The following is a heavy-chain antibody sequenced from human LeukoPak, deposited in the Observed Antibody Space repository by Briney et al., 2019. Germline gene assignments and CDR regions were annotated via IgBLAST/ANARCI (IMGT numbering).Heavy chain of an antibody. CDR2: MNSDGSST. V-gene: IGHV3-74*01. CDR3: ARDYDFWSGSFDY. D-gene: IGHD3-3*01. Sequence: GGSLRLSCAASGFSFSTFGMHWVRQTPGKGLVWVSRMNSDGSSTSYEDSVKGRFTISRDNAKKTLYLQMNSLRGEDTAVYYCARDYDFWSGSFDYWGQGTLVTVSS. CDR1: GFSFSTFG. J-gene: IGHJ4*02.